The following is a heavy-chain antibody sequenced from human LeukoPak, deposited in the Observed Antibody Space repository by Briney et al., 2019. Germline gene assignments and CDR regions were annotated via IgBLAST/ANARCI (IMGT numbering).Heavy chain of an antibody. CDR2: ISGSGGST. Sequence: GGSLRLSCAASGFTFNNYAMSWVRQAPGKGLEWVSAISGSGGSTYHADSVKGRFTISRDNSENRLSLQMDSLRAEDTAVYFCAKDTTAWWYHRAYMDVWGKGTTVTVSS. CDR3: AKDTTAWWYHRAYMDV. J-gene: IGHJ6*03. CDR1: GFTFNNYA. D-gene: IGHD2-15*01. V-gene: IGHV3-23*01.